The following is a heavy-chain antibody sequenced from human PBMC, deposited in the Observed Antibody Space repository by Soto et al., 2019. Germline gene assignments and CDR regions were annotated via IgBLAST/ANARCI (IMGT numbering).Heavy chain of an antibody. V-gene: IGHV1-46*01. D-gene: IGHD6-6*01. J-gene: IGHJ4*03. CDR1: GYTYTSDY. CDR3: ARETYRSSGLDY. Sequence: ASVKVSCKASGYTYTSDYRHCGVQHPGQGLEGMGRINPSGGTTSYAQKFQGSVTITRDTSTSTVDMQLSSLRSADTTVYYCARETYRSSGLDYWGQGTLVTVSS. CDR2: INPSGGTT.